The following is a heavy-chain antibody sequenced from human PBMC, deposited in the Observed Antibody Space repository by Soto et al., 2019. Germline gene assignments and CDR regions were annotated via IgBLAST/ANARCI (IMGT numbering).Heavy chain of an antibody. V-gene: IGHV2-5*02. Sequence: QITLKESGPTLVEPTQTLTLTCTFSGFSLTTRHVGVGWIRQPPGQALEWLAVIYWDNDKRYSPSLERRLTITKDTSKNQVVLTMTNMDPMDTATYYCAHLMITYGGVFADDAFDVWGQGTMVTVSS. CDR3: AHLMITYGGVFADDAFDV. D-gene: IGHD3-16*02. CDR2: IYWDNDK. CDR1: GFSLTTRHVG. J-gene: IGHJ3*01.